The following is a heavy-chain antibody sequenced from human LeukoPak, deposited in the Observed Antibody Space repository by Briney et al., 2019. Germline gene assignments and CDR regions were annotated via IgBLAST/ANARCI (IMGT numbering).Heavy chain of an antibody. J-gene: IGHJ6*02. D-gene: IGHD3-22*01. CDR3: AREGPYDSSGYYSYYYYGMDV. CDR1: GFTFSSYW. Sequence: PGGSLRLSCAASGFTFSSYWMSWVPQAPGKGLEWVANIKQDGSEKYYVDSVKGRFTISRDNAKNSLYLQMNSLRAEDTAVYYCAREGPYDSSGYYSYYYYGMDVWGQGTTVTVSS. CDR2: IKQDGSEK. V-gene: IGHV3-7*01.